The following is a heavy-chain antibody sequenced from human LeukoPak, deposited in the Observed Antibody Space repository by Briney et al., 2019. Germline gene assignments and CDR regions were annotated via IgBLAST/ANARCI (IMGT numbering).Heavy chain of an antibody. CDR3: ARGLGYYYDSSGYDFDY. CDR1: GGTFSSYA. J-gene: IGHJ4*02. V-gene: IGHV1-69*01. CDR2: IIPIFGTA. Sequence: GSSVKVSCKASGGTFSSYAISWVRQAPGQGLEWMGGIIPIFGTANYAQKFQGRVTITADESTSTAYMELSSLRSEDTAVYYCARGLGYYYDSSGYDFDYWGQGTLVTVSS. D-gene: IGHD3-22*01.